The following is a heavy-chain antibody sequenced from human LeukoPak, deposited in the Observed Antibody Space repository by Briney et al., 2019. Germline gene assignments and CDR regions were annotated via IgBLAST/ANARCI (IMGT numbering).Heavy chain of an antibody. CDR2: ISGSGGST. CDR3: AQGPYFLDCSSTSCYWANVAFDI. J-gene: IGHJ3*02. D-gene: IGHD2-2*01. Sequence: PGGSLRLSCAASGFTFSSYAMSWVRQAPGKGLEWVSAISGSGGSTYYADSVKGRFTISRDNSKNTLYLQMNSLRAEDTAVYYCAQGPYFLDCSSTSCYWANVAFDIWGQGTMVTVSS. V-gene: IGHV3-23*01. CDR1: GFTFSSYA.